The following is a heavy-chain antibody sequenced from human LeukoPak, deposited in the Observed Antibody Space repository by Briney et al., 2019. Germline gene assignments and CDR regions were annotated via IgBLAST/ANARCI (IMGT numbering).Heavy chain of an antibody. V-gene: IGHV3-33*08. CDR2: IWYDGSNK. Sequence: GGSLRLSCAASGFTVSSNYMSWVRQAPGKGLEWVAVIWYDGSNKYYADSVKGRFTISRDNSKNTLYLQMNSLRAEDTAVYYCARDRGDYDAFDIWGQGTMVTVSS. D-gene: IGHD2-21*01. CDR1: GFTVSSNY. CDR3: ARDRGDYDAFDI. J-gene: IGHJ3*02.